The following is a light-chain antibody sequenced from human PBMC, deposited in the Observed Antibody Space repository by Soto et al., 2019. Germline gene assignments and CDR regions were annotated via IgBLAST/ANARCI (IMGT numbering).Light chain of an antibody. Sequence: QSALTQPASVSGSPGQSITISCTGTSSDVGGYNFVSWYQQHPDKAPKLLIYDVTNRPSGVSNLFSGSKSGNTASLTISGRQAESEADYYCSSYTSISTYVFGTGTKVTVL. J-gene: IGLJ1*01. CDR2: DVT. CDR1: SSDVGGYNF. V-gene: IGLV2-14*03. CDR3: SSYTSISTYV.